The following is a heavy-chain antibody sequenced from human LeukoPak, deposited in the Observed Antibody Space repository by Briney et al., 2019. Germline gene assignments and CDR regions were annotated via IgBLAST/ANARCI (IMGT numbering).Heavy chain of an antibody. CDR3: ARDRNTAILYGDYGHYYYGMDV. Sequence: SETLSLTCAVYGVSFSGYYWRWLRQPPGKGLVWCGYIYYSGSNYYHPSHKSRVTISVDTSKSQFSLTLGSVTAADTVVYYCARDRNTAILYGDYGHYYYGMDVWGQGTTVTVSS. J-gene: IGHJ6*02. V-gene: IGHV4-30-4*01. D-gene: IGHD4-17*01. CDR1: GVSFSGYY. CDR2: IYYSGSN.